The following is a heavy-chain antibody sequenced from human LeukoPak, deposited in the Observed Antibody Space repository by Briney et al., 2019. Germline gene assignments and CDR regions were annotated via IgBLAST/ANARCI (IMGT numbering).Heavy chain of an antibody. CDR2: IKQDGSEM. V-gene: IGHV3-7*01. J-gene: IGHJ4*02. D-gene: IGHD4-23*01. Sequence: PGGSLRLSCAASGFTFSSYGRSWVRQAPGKGLEWVANIKQDGSEMYYVDSVKGRFTISRDNAKNSLYLQMNSLRAEDTAVFYCARLRWEQTGYSSDYWGQGTLVTVSS. CDR3: ARLRWEQTGYSSDY. CDR1: GFTFSSYG.